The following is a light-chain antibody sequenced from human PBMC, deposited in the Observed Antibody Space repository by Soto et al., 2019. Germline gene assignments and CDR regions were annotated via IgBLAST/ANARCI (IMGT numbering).Light chain of an antibody. V-gene: IGKV1-5*01. Sequence: DIQMTQSPSTLSASVGDRFTITVLSSQNVNKWLAWFQQKPGKVPKLLIFDASTLQTGVPSRFGGGGSGTEFTLTISGLQPDDFATYYCQQYNSYSPWTFGPGTKVDIK. CDR2: DAS. CDR1: QNVNKW. CDR3: QQYNSYSPWT. J-gene: IGKJ1*01.